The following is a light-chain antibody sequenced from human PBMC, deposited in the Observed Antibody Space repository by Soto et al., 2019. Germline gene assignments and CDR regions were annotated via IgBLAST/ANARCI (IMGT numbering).Light chain of an antibody. CDR2: GAS. Sequence: DIQMTQSPSSLSASVGDRVTITCRASQDIRRYLTWYQQKPGKAPNLLIYGASTLQSGVPSRFSGSGSGTDFSLTISSLQPEDFGTYYCQQGYSTPRTFGQGTKVDIK. CDR3: QQGYSTPRT. CDR1: QDIRRY. J-gene: IGKJ1*01. V-gene: IGKV1-39*01.